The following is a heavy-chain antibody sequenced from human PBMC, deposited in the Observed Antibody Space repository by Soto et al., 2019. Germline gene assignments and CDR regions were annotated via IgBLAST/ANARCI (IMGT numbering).Heavy chain of an antibody. V-gene: IGHV4-39*01. CDR3: ARRRKNWYFDL. J-gene: IGHJ2*01. Sequence: QLQLQESGPGLVKPSETLSLTCTVSGGSISSSSYYWGWIRQPPGKGLEWIGSIYYSGSTYYNPSLKSRVTISVDTSKNQFSLKLSSVTAADTAVYYCARRRKNWYFDLWGRGTLVTVSS. CDR1: GGSISSSSYY. CDR2: IYYSGST.